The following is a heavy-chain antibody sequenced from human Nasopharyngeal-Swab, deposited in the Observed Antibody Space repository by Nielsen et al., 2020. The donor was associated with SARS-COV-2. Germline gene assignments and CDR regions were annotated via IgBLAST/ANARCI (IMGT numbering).Heavy chain of an antibody. J-gene: IGHJ4*02. CDR3: ARGGYYYDSSGYYDY. CDR1: GFTFSSYS. V-gene: IGHV3-21*01. CDR2: ISSSSSYI. D-gene: IGHD3-22*01. Sequence: GGSLRLSCAASGFTFSSYSMNWVRQAPGKGPEWVSSISSSSSYIYYADSVKGRFTISRDNAKNSLYLQMNSLRAEDTAVYYCARGGYYYDSSGYYDYWGQGTLVTVSS.